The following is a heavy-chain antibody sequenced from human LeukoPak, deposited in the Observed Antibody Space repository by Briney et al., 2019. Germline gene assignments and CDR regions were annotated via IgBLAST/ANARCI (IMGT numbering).Heavy chain of an antibody. D-gene: IGHD3-10*01. CDR1: GGSFSGYY. CDR2: INHSGST. CDR3: ARGAGSY. V-gene: IGHV4-34*01. Sequence: SETLSLTCTVSGGSFSGYYWSWIRQPPGKGLEWIGEINHSGSTNYNPSLKSRVTISVDTSKNQFSLKLSSVTAADTAVYYCARGAGSYWGQGTLVTVSS. J-gene: IGHJ4*02.